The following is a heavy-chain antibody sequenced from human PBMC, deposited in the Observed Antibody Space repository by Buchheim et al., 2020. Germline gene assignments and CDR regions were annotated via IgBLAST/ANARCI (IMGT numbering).Heavy chain of an antibody. CDR2: IKQDGSER. J-gene: IGHJ6*02. Sequence: DVQLVESGGGLVQPGGSLRLSCVASGFTFSSSYMCWVRPAPGKGLEWVANIKQDGSERFYVDSVKGRFTTSRDNAKNSLYLQMDSLTDEDTAVYYCARDSGGMDVWGQGTT. D-gene: IGHD3-10*01. CDR1: GFTFSSSY. CDR3: ARDSGGMDV. V-gene: IGHV3-7*01.